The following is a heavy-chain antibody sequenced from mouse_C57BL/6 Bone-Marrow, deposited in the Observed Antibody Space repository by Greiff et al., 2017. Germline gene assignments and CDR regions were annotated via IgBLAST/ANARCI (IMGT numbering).Heavy chain of an antibody. V-gene: IGHV1-55*01. D-gene: IGHD2-1*01. J-gene: IGHJ2*01. CDR2: IYPGSGST. CDR1: GYTFTSYW. CDR3: AAIYYGNYYFDY. Sequence: QVQLQQSGAELVKPGASVKMSCKASGYTFTSYWITWVKQRPGQGLEWIGDIYPGSGSTNYNEKFKSKATLTVDTSSSTAYMQLSSLTSEDSAVYYCAAIYYGNYYFDYWGQGTTLTVSS.